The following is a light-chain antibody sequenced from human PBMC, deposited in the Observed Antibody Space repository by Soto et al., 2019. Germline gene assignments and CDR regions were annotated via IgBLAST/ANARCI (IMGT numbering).Light chain of an antibody. Sequence: AIRMTQSPSSLSASTGDRVTITCRASQGISSYLAWYQQKPVKAPKLLIYAASTLQSGVPSRFSGSGSGTDFTLTISCLQSEDFATYYCQQYYSYPVTFGQGTKVDIK. CDR2: AAS. CDR3: QQYYSYPVT. J-gene: IGKJ1*01. CDR1: QGISSY. V-gene: IGKV1-8*01.